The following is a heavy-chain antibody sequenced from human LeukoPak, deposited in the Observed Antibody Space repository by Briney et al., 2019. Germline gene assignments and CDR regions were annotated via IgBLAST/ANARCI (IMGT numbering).Heavy chain of an antibody. CDR2: ISAYNGNT. J-gene: IGHJ5*02. Sequence: ASVKVSCKASGYTFTSYGISWVRQAPGQGLEWMGWISAYNGNTNYAQKLQGRVTMTRDTSVNTAYMELTSLISDDTAVYYCARPGRPQQHDDGDYNWFDTWGQGTLVTVSS. V-gene: IGHV1-18*01. CDR1: GYTFTSYG. D-gene: IGHD4-17*01. CDR3: ARPGRPQQHDDGDYNWFDT.